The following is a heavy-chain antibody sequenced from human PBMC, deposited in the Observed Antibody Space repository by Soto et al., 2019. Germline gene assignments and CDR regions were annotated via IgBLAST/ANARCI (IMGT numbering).Heavy chain of an antibody. CDR3: ARDLAWRYSGSYTGDV. D-gene: IGHD1-26*01. CDR2: IIPIFGTA. Sequence: QVQLVQSGAEVKQPGSSVKVSCKASGGTFSSYAISRVRQAPGQGLEWMGGIIPIFGTANYAQKFQGRVTITADKSTSTAYMELSSLRSEDTAVYYCARDLAWRYSGSYTGDVWGQGTTVTVSS. CDR1: GGTFSSYA. V-gene: IGHV1-69*06. J-gene: IGHJ6*02.